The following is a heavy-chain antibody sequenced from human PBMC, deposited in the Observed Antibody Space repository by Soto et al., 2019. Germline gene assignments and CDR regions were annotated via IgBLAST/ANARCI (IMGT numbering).Heavy chain of an antibody. J-gene: IGHJ6*02. CDR1: EFTFSSYW. CDR2: LNEDGSFT. D-gene: IGHD3-10*01. V-gene: IGHV3-74*03. CDR3: ARDLSGRADV. Sequence: GGSLRLSCVASEFTFSSYWMHWVRQVPGKGLVWVSRLNEDGSFTSYADSVKGRFSIFRDNAKKTLYLQMNSLSAEDSAVYHCARDLSGRADVWGQGTTVTVSS.